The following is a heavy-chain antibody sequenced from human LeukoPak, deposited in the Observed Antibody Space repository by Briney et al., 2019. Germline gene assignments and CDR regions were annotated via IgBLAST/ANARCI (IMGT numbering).Heavy chain of an antibody. V-gene: IGHV4-59*01. CDR1: GGSISSYY. Sequence: NPSETLSLTCTVSGGSISSYYWSWIRQPPGKGLEWIGYIYYSGSTNYNPSLKSRVTISVDTSKNQFSLKLSSVTAADTAVYYCARGGYLFDYWGQGTLVTVSS. CDR3: ARGGYLFDY. D-gene: IGHD1-1*01. J-gene: IGHJ4*02. CDR2: IYYSGST.